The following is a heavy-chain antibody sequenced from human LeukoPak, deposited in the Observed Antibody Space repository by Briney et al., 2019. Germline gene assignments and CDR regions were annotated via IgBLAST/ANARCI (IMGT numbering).Heavy chain of an antibody. J-gene: IGHJ5*02. CDR3: ARVDTGTAPGDP. V-gene: IGHV1-2*02. Sequence: ASVKVSCKASGYTFTGYYMHWVRQAPGQGLEWMGWINPNSGSTNYAQKFQGRVTMTRDTSISTAYMELSRLRSDDTAVYYCARVDTGTAPGDPWGQGTLVTVSS. D-gene: IGHD1-7*01. CDR2: INPNSGST. CDR1: GYTFTGYY.